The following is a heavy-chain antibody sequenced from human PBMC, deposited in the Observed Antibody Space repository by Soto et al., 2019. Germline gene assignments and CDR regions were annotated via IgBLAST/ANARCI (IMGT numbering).Heavy chain of an antibody. V-gene: IGHV1-3*01. Sequence: ASVKVSCKASGYTFTTYAIHWVRQAPGQRLEWMGWINAGNGNTKYSQKFQGRVTITRDTSASTAYMELSSLRSEDTAVYYCARDDDDLLTGYSPPHMAGWGTGTTVTVSS. CDR2: INAGNGNT. J-gene: IGHJ6*03. D-gene: IGHD3-9*01. CDR3: ARDDDDLLTGYSPPHMAG. CDR1: GYTFTTYA.